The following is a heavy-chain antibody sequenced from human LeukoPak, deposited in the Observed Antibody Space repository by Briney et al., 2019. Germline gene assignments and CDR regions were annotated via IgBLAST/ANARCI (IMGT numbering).Heavy chain of an antibody. J-gene: IGHJ5*02. D-gene: IGHD3-10*01. V-gene: IGHV4-30-2*01. Sequence: PSETLSRTCTVSGASISSGTYSWSWIRQPPGEGLEWIGYIYHTGSTYYNPSLKGRVTISVDRSKNQFSLNLNFVTAADTALYYCARGDGSGSGRWFDPWGQGTLITVSS. CDR3: ARGDGSGSGRWFDP. CDR1: GASISSGTYS. CDR2: IYHTGST.